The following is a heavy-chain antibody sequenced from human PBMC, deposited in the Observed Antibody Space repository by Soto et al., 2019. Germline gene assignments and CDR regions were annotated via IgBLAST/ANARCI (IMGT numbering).Heavy chain of an antibody. CDR3: ATGRRLANWFDP. J-gene: IGHJ5*02. D-gene: IGHD6-19*01. Sequence: WTWIRQHPGKGLEWIGYIFYGGSTYYNPSLKSRVVISLDSSKNQFSLKLSSVTAADTAVYFCATGRRLANWFDPWGQGTLVTVSS. CDR2: IFYGGST. V-gene: IGHV4-31*02.